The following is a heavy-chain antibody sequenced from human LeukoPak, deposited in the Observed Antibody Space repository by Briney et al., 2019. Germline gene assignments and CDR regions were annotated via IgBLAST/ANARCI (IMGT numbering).Heavy chain of an antibody. D-gene: IGHD3-22*01. J-gene: IGHJ4*02. CDR1: GFTFSSYW. Sequence: AGGSLRLSCAASGFTFSSYWMSWVRQAPGKGLEWVANIKQDGSEKYYVDSVKGRFIISRDNAKNSLYLQMNSLRAEDTAVYYCARGTYYYDSSGQYYFDYWGQGTLVTVSS. CDR3: ARGTYYYDSSGQYYFDY. V-gene: IGHV3-7*01. CDR2: IKQDGSEK.